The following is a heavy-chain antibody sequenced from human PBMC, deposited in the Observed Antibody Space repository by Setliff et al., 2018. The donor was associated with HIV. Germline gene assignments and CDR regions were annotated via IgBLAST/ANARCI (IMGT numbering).Heavy chain of an antibody. J-gene: IGHJ5*01. CDR1: GGSLNTNH. Sequence: SETLSLTCAVYGGSLNTNHWSWIRQSPGKGLEWIGSIFYFGSVTYNPSLKSRPLISIDMSKTQFSLNLRSVTAADTAVYYCVRELLGSGGTVPEVNFFDSWGQGTLVTVSS. CDR3: VRELLGSGGTVPEVNFFDS. V-gene: IGHV4-34*11. D-gene: IGHD1-26*01. CDR2: IFYFGSV.